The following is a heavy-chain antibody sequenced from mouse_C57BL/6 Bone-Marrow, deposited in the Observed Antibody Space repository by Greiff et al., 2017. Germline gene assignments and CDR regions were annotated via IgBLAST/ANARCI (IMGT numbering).Heavy chain of an antibody. Sequence: VQLKQSGAELVRPGSSVKMSCKTSGYTFTSYGINWVKQRPGQGLEWIGYIYIGNGYTEYNEKFKGKATLYSATSSSTAYMQRSSLTSEDSAIYFCARWATVVARYFDVWGTGTTVTVSS. CDR2: IYIGNGYT. CDR3: ARWATVVARYFDV. J-gene: IGHJ1*03. D-gene: IGHD1-1*01. CDR1: GYTFTSYG. V-gene: IGHV1-58*01.